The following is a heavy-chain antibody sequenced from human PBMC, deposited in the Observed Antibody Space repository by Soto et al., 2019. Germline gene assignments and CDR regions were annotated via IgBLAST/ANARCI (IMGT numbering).Heavy chain of an antibody. CDR1: GYSFTSYW. Sequence: PGESLTISCKGSGYSFTSYWIGWVRQMPGKGLEWMGIIYPGDSDTRYSPYFQGQVTISADKSISTAYLQWSSLKASDSAMYYCARHRIGTDRYYYYMDVWGKGTTVTVSS. D-gene: IGHD3-10*01. J-gene: IGHJ6*03. CDR3: ARHRIGTDRYYYYMDV. CDR2: IYPGDSDT. V-gene: IGHV5-51*01.